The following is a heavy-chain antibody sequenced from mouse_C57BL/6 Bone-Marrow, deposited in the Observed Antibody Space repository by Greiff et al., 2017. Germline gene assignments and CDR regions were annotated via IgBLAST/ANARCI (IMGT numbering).Heavy chain of an antibody. CDR1: GFSLTSYG. Sequence: QVQLKESGPGLVQPSQSLSITCTASGFSLTSYGVHWVRQPPGKGLEWLGVIWSGGSTDYNAAFISRLSISKDNSKSQVFFKMNSLQADDTAIYYCARGLGAMDYWGQGTSVTVSS. V-gene: IGHV2-4*02. CDR2: IWSGGST. J-gene: IGHJ4*01. D-gene: IGHD4-1*01. CDR3: ARGLGAMDY.